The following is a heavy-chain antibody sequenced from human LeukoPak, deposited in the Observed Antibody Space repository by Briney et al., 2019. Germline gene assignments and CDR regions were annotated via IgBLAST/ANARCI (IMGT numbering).Heavy chain of an antibody. CDR1: GFTFDDYA. Sequence: GGSLRLSCAASGFTFDDYAMHWVRHAPGKGLEWVSGISWNSGSIGYADSVKGRFTISRDNAKNSLYLQMNSLRAEDTALYYCAKDLAYYYDSSGLRGPFDYWGQGTLVTVSS. D-gene: IGHD3-22*01. J-gene: IGHJ4*02. CDR2: ISWNSGSI. V-gene: IGHV3-9*01. CDR3: AKDLAYYYDSSGLRGPFDY.